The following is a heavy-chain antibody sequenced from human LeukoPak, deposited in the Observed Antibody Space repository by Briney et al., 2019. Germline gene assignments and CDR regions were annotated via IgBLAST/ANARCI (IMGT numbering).Heavy chain of an antibody. V-gene: IGHV3-74*01. D-gene: IGHD6-19*01. CDR3: ARVDSSGWYQPFDY. Sequence: GGSLRLSCAASGFTFSSYWMHWVRQAPGKGLAWVSRINSDGSSTSYADSVKGRFTISRDNAKNTLYLQMNSLRAEDTAVYYCARVDSSGWYQPFDYWGQGTLVTVSS. CDR2: INSDGSST. J-gene: IGHJ4*02. CDR1: GFTFSSYW.